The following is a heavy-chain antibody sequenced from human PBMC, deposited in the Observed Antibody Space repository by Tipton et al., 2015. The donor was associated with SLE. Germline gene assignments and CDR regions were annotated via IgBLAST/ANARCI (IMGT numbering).Heavy chain of an antibody. CDR3: ARDRPLDY. CDR2: AFYSGST. CDR1: GGSINSYY. J-gene: IGHJ4*02. V-gene: IGHV4-59*12. Sequence: LSLTCTVSGGSINSYYWSWIRQPPGMGLEWVGFAFYSGSTSYNPSLKSRITISVDTSKNQFSLKLNSVTAADTAVYYCARDRPLDYWGQGTLVTVSS.